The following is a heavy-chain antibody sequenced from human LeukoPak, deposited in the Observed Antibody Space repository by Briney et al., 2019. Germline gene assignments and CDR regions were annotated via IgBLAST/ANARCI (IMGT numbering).Heavy chain of an antibody. CDR2: IYHSGST. V-gene: IGHV4-38-2*02. J-gene: IGHJ6*03. CDR1: GYSVSSGYY. CDR3: AREGRYRYGYNEYHSYMDI. D-gene: IGHD5-24*01. Sequence: SETLSLTCTVSGYSVSSGYYWGWIRQPPGKGLEWIGSIYHSGSTYYNPSLKSRVTISVDTSKNQFSLKLSSVTAAETAVYYCAREGRYRYGYNEYHSYMDIWGKGTTVTVSS.